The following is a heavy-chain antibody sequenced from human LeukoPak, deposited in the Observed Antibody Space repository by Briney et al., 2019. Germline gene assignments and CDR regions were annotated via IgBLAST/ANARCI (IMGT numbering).Heavy chain of an antibody. CDR3: AREYPDNGDGWGY. V-gene: IGHV3-48*03. Sequence: GGSLRLSCAASGFTFSSYEMNWVRQAPGKGLEWVSYISGSGNTIFYADSVKGRFTISRDNAKNSLYLQMNSLRVEDTAVYYCAREYPDNGDGWGYWGQGTLVTVCS. CDR1: GFTFSSYE. J-gene: IGHJ4*02. D-gene: IGHD1-1*01. CDR2: ISGSGNTI.